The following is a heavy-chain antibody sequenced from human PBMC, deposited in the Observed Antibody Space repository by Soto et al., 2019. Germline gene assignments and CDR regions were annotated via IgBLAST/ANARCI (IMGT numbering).Heavy chain of an antibody. CDR2: ISAYNGNT. CDR3: VSDGYDSSGYYYYLY. V-gene: IGHV1-18*01. J-gene: IGHJ4*02. Sequence: AAVKVSCKACGCTFTRYGISWVRQAPGQGLEWMGWISAYNGNTNYAQKLQGRVTMTTDTSTSTAYMELRSLRSDDTAVYYCVSDGYDSSGYYYYLYWGQGTLVTVSS. CDR1: GCTFTRYG. D-gene: IGHD3-22*01.